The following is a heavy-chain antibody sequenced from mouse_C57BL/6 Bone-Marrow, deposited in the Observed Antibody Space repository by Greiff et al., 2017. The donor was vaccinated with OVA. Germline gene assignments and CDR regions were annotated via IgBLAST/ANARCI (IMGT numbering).Heavy chain of an antibody. Sequence: EVHLVESGPGLVKPSQSLSLTCSVTGYSITSGYYWNWIRQFPGNKLEWMGYISYDGSNNYNPSLKNRISITRDTSKNQFFLKLNSVTTEDTATYYCASDYDGYSAWFAYWGQGTLVTVSA. CDR3: ASDYDGYSAWFAY. CDR1: GYSITSGYY. V-gene: IGHV3-6*01. CDR2: ISYDGSN. D-gene: IGHD2-3*01. J-gene: IGHJ3*01.